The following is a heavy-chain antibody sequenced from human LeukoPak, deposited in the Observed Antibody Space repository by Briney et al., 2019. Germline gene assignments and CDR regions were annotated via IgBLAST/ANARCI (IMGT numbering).Heavy chain of an antibody. CDR3: AKHAENYYDSSGYYFFDY. J-gene: IGHJ4*02. Sequence: GRSLRPSCAASGFIFSSYAMSWVRQAPGKGLEWVSSLSGTGGGTYYADSVKGRFTISRDNSKNTLSLQMNSLRAEDTAIYYCAKHAENYYDSSGYYFFDYWGQGTLITVSS. CDR1: GFIFSSYA. V-gene: IGHV3-23*01. CDR2: LSGTGGGT. D-gene: IGHD3-22*01.